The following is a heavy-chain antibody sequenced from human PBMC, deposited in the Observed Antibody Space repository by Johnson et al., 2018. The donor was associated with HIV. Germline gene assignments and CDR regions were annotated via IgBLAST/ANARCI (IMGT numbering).Heavy chain of an antibody. J-gene: IGHJ3*02. V-gene: IGHV3-23*04. CDR3: AKDRPSSGWFDAFDI. Sequence: VQLVESGGGLVQPGGSLRLSCAGSGFTFSNYGMTWVRQAPGKGLEWVSGISGSGDNTHYAESVKGRFTISRDNSKNTVYLQMNSLRAEDTAVYYCAKDRPSSGWFDAFDIWGLGTMVTVSS. CDR1: GFTFSNYG. D-gene: IGHD6-19*01. CDR2: ISGSGDNT.